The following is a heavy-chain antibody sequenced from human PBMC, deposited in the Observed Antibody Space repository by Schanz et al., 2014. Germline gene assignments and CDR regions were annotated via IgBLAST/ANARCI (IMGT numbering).Heavy chain of an antibody. CDR1: EFSFSSFG. D-gene: IGHD6-13*01. CDR3: ARLDSSSWYPRY. V-gene: IGHV3-48*04. Sequence: EVQLVESGGGLVQPRGSLRLSCAASEFSFSSFGMNWVRQAPGKGLEWVSYISSSSSTIYYADSVKGRFTISRDNGKKSMYLQMNSLRAEDTAVYYCARLDSSSWYPRYWGQGTLVTVSS. J-gene: IGHJ4*02. CDR2: ISSSSSTI.